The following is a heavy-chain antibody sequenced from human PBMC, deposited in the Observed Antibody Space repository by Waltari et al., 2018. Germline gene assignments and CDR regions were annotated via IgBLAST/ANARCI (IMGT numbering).Heavy chain of an antibody. D-gene: IGHD3-22*01. Sequence: QVQLVQSGAEVKKPGASVKVSCKASGYTFTSYAMHWVRQAPGQRLEWMGWINAGNGNTKYSQKFQGRVTITRDTSANTAYMELSSLRSEDTAVYYCARENYYDSSGYYEKGGHAFDIWGQGTMVTVSS. CDR3: ARENYYDSSGYYEKGGHAFDI. V-gene: IGHV1-3*01. CDR2: INAGNGNT. J-gene: IGHJ3*02. CDR1: GYTFTSYA.